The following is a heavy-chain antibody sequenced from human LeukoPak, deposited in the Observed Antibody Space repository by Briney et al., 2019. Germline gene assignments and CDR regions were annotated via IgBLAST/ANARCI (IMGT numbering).Heavy chain of an antibody. CDR1: GGSISSYY. Sequence: SETLSLTCTVSGGSISSYYWSWIRQPPGKGLEWIGYIYYSGSTNYNPFLKSRVTISVDTSKNQFSLKLSSVTAADTAVYYCARTNGATHDYVWGSYRPYYFDYWGQGTLVTVSS. CDR2: IYYSGST. J-gene: IGHJ4*02. CDR3: ARTNGATHDYVWGSYRPYYFDY. D-gene: IGHD3-16*02. V-gene: IGHV4-59*01.